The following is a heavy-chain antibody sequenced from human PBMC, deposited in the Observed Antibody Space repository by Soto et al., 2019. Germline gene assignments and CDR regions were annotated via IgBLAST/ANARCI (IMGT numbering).Heavy chain of an antibody. CDR3: ARDLTRYYYYGMDV. V-gene: IGHV1-18*01. D-gene: IGHD7-27*01. J-gene: IGHJ6*02. Sequence: ASVKVSCKASGYTFTSYGISWVRQAPGQGLEWMGWISAYNGNTNYAQKLQGRVTMTTDTSTSTAYMELRSLRSDDTAVYYCARDLTRYYYYGMDVWGQGTTVTVSS. CDR2: ISAYNGNT. CDR1: GYTFTSYG.